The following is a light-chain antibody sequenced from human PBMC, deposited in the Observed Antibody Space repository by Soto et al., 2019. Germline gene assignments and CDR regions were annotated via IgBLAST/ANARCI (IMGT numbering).Light chain of an antibody. CDR2: GTS. CDR1: QSVGRN. Sequence: EIVMTQSPVALSVSPGESAALSCRASQSVGRNFAWYQQRPGQAPRVLIYGTSTRATGVPARFSGSGSGTDFTLTISSLQSEEFSVYYCHQYNKWPYTFGQGTRLEIK. CDR3: HQYNKWPYT. J-gene: IGKJ2*01. V-gene: IGKV3-15*01.